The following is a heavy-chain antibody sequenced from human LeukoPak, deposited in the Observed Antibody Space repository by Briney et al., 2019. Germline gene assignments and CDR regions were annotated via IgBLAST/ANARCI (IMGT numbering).Heavy chain of an antibody. D-gene: IGHD5-24*01. Sequence: GGSLRLSCAASGFTFSSYARSWVRQAPGKGLEWVSAISGSGGSTYYADSVKGRFTISRDNSKNTLYLQMNSLRAEDTAVYYCAKGGRRWLQFSAFDYWGQGTLVTVSS. CDR3: AKGGRRWLQFSAFDY. CDR1: GFTFSSYA. CDR2: ISGSGGST. V-gene: IGHV3-23*01. J-gene: IGHJ4*02.